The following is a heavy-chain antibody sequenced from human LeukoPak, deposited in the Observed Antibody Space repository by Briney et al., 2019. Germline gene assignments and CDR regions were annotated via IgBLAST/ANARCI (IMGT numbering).Heavy chain of an antibody. V-gene: IGHV1-69*01. Sequence: SVKVSCKASGGTFSSYAISWVRQAPGQWLEWMGGIIPIFGTANYAQKFQGRVTITADESTSTAYMELSSLRSEDTAVYYCARRDTAMDDGDYWGQGTLVTVSS. CDR1: GGTFSSYA. D-gene: IGHD5-18*01. J-gene: IGHJ4*02. CDR3: ARRDTAMDDGDY. CDR2: IIPIFGTA.